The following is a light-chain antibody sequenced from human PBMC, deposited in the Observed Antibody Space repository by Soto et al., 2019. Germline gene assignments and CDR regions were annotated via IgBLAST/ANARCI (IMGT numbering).Light chain of an antibody. J-gene: IGKJ1*01. CDR2: GAS. CDR3: QQYNAWPPT. CDR1: QIVSTNY. V-gene: IGKV3-20*01. Sequence: EIVLTQSPGTLSLSPGERATLSCRTSQIVSTNYLAWYQQKPGQAPRLLIYGASNRATGIPDRFSGSGSGTDFTLTINRLEPEDFAVYSCQQYNAWPPTFGQGTKV.